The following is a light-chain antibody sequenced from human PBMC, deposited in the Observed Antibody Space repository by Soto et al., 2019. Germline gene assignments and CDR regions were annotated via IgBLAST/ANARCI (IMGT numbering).Light chain of an antibody. CDR3: QQYKSYPWT. CDR1: QSISNW. Sequence: DSQMTQAPSTLSASVGDRVTITCRASQSISNWVAWYQQKPGKAPKLLIYAASSLESGVPSRLSGSGSGTEFTLTISSLQPDDFATYYCQQYKSYPWTFGHGTKV. J-gene: IGKJ1*01. CDR2: AAS. V-gene: IGKV1-5*01.